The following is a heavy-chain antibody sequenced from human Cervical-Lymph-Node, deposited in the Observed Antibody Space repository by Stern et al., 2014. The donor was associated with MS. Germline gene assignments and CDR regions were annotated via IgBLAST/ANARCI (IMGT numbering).Heavy chain of an antibody. V-gene: IGHV3-9*01. D-gene: IGHD1-14*01. J-gene: IGHJ4*02. Sequence: VQLVESGGDLVQPGRSLRLSCAAFGFTFDDYAMHWVRQAPGQGLEWVAGISWNSGTIGYAGSVKGRFTTSRDNAYSSLYLQMNSLRPEDTALYYCARDITGSSAYFAYWGQGTLVTVSS. CDR2: ISWNSGTI. CDR1: GFTFDDYA. CDR3: ARDITGSSAYFAY.